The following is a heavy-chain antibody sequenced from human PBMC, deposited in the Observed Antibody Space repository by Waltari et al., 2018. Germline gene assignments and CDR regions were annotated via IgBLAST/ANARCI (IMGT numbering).Heavy chain of an antibody. Sequence: EGQLVESGGGLVQPGGSLKLSCAASGFTFSSFWMHWVRQVPGQGLVWVSRINSDGRYTSYADSVRGRFTVSRDNAKNMAYLQMNSLRAEDTAIYYCTRDSPSWIWGQGTMVSVSS. J-gene: IGHJ3*02. V-gene: IGHV3-74*01. CDR1: GFTFSSFW. CDR2: INSDGRYT. CDR3: TRDSPSWI.